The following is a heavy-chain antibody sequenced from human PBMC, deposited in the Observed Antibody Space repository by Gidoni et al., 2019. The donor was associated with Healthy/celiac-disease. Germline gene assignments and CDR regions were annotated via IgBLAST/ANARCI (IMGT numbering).Heavy chain of an antibody. D-gene: IGHD3-22*01. V-gene: IGHV3-48*01. CDR1: GFPLRSYS. J-gene: IGHJ4*02. Sequence: EVQLVESGGGLVQPGGSLRLSCAASGFPLRSYSINWVRQAPGKGLEWVSYISSSSSTIYYADSVKCRFTISRDNAKNSLYLQMNSLRAEDTAVYYCARGLYNYYDSSGYHGDYWGQGTLVTVSS. CDR3: ARGLYNYYDSSGYHGDY. CDR2: ISSSSSTI.